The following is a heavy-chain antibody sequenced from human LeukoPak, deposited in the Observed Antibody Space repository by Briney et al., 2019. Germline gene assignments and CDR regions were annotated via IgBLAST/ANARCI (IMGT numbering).Heavy chain of an antibody. V-gene: IGHV3-7*01. CDR2: IKQDGSEK. J-gene: IGHJ3*02. D-gene: IGHD6-19*01. CDR1: VFTFSSYW. CDR3: ARGSGWYDNAFDI. Sequence: PGGSLRLSCAASVFTFSSYWMSWVRQAPGKGLEWVANIKQDGSEKYYVDSVKGRFTISRDNAKNSLYLQMNSLRAEDTAVYYCARGSGWYDNAFDIWGQGTMVTVSS.